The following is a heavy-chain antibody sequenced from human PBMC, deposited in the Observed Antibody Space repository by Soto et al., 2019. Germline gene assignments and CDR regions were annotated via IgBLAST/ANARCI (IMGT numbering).Heavy chain of an antibody. Sequence: EVQLVESGGDLVQPGGSLRLSCAVSGFTFSHYWMTWVRQAPGKGLEWVANIKEDGRQKSYVDSVKGRFTVSRDNAKNPLYQPMNSLRAENTAVYYCARSSSEVDHWGQGTLVIVPS. J-gene: IGHJ4*02. CDR1: GFTFSHYW. V-gene: IGHV3-7*01. D-gene: IGHD3-22*01. CDR3: ARSSSEVDH. CDR2: IKEDGRQK.